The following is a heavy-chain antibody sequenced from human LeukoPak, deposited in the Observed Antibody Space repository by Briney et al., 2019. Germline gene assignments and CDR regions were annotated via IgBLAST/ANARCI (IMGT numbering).Heavy chain of an antibody. CDR2: IGTAGT. Sequence: SGGSLRLGCAASGFTFRNFAMRWVRQAPGKGLEWLSSIGTAGTYYADSVKGRFTISRDDSKNTLYLQLNSQRVDDTAVYYCAKNSGPLHMGGQGTMVTVSS. CDR3: AKNSGPLHM. J-gene: IGHJ3*01. D-gene: IGHD3-10*01. CDR1: GFTFRNFA. V-gene: IGHV3-23*03.